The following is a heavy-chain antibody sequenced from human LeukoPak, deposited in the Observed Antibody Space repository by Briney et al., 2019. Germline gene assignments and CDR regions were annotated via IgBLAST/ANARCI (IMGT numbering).Heavy chain of an antibody. Sequence: GGSLRLSCTASGFTFSSYSMNWVRQAPGKGLEWVSSISSSSSYIYYADSVKGRFTISRDNAKNSLYLQMNSLRAEDTAVYYCARRDCSSTNCYLMSWGQGALVTVSS. CDR3: ARRDCSSTNCYLMS. J-gene: IGHJ5*02. V-gene: IGHV3-21*01. CDR2: ISSSSSYI. D-gene: IGHD2-2*01. CDR1: GFTFSSYS.